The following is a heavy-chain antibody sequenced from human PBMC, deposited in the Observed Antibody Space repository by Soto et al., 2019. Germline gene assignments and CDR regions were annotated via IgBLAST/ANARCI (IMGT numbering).Heavy chain of an antibody. J-gene: IGHJ4*02. CDR2: INAGNGNT. V-gene: IGHV1-3*01. CDR1: GYTFTSYA. D-gene: IGHD3-9*01. CDR3: AASIHFETIAGRQNFDY. Sequence: ASVKVSCKASGYTFTSYAMHWVRQAPGQRLEWMGCINAGNGNTNYAQKFQGRVTMTEDTSTDTAYMELSSLRSEDTAVYYCAASIHFETIAGRQNFDYWGQGTLVTVSS.